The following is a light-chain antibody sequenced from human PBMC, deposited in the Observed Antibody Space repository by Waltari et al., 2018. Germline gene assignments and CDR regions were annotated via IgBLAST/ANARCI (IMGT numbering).Light chain of an antibody. CDR1: RPNIGNND. CDR3: GTWDSSLSAVV. Sequence: QSVLPQPPSVSEAPGQKVTISCSGSRPNIGNNDVSWYQQLPGTAPKLLIYDNNKRPSGIPDRFSGSKSGTSATLGITGLQTGDEADYYCGTWDSSLSAVVFGGGTKLTVL. V-gene: IGLV1-51*01. J-gene: IGLJ2*01. CDR2: DNN.